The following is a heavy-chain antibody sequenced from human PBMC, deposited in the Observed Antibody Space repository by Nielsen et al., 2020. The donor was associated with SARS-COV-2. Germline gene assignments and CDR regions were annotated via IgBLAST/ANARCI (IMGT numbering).Heavy chain of an antibody. J-gene: IGHJ3*02. V-gene: IGHV3-23*01. CDR2: ISGSGGST. CDR1: GFTFSSYA. Sequence: GESLKISCAASGFTFSSYAMSWVRQAPGKGLEWVSAISGSGGSTYYADSVKGRFTISRDNSKNTLYLQMNSLRAEDTAVYYCAKDQVYSSSWYSAFDIWGQGTMVTVSS. D-gene: IGHD6-13*01. CDR3: AKDQVYSSSWYSAFDI.